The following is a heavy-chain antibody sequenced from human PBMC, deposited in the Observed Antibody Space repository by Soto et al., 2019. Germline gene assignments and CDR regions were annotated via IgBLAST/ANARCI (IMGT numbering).Heavy chain of an antibody. D-gene: IGHD2-2*01. V-gene: IGHV1-69*02. CDR3: ARGGAVVVPGAVDRHNWFDP. CDR2: VIPILGMA. Sequence: QVQLVQSGAEVKKPGSSVKVSCEASGGTFSSYSFSWVRQAPGQGLEWMGRVIPILGMANYAQKFQGRVTMNADKSTSTVYMELRSLRSEDTAVYYCARGGAVVVPGAVDRHNWFDPWGQGTLVTVSS. J-gene: IGHJ5*02. CDR1: GGTFSSYS.